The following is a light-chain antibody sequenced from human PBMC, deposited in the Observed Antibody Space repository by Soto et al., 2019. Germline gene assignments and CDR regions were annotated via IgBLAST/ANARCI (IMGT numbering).Light chain of an antibody. CDR3: SSYTSSSTLV. J-gene: IGLJ2*01. CDR1: SSDVGGYNY. Sequence: QSALTQPASVSGSHGQSITISCTGTSSDVGGYNYVSWYQQHPGKAPKLMIYEVSNRPSGVSNRFSGSKSGNTSSLTISWLQAEDEAEYYCSSYTSSSTLVFGGGTKVTVL. V-gene: IGLV2-14*01. CDR2: EVS.